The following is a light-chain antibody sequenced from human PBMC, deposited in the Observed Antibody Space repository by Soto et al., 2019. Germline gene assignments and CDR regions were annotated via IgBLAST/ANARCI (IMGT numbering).Light chain of an antibody. CDR1: QSIGSR. CDR3: QQYASYNT. J-gene: IGKJ2*01. Sequence: DIQMTQSPSTLSAFVGDRVTITCRASQSIGSRLAWYQQKPGKAPNLVIFDASALESGVPSRFSGSGSGTEFGLTISCLQPDEFATYYCQQYASYNTFGQGTKLEI. CDR2: DAS. V-gene: IGKV1-5*01.